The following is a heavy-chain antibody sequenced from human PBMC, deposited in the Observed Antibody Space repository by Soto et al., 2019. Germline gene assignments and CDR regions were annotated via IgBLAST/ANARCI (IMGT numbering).Heavy chain of an antibody. CDR2: IYYSGST. J-gene: IGHJ6*02. CDR3: ARGGTGDYYGMDV. CDR1: GGSISSGDYY. Sequence: SETLSLTCTVSGGSISSGDYYWSWIRQPPGKGLEWIGYIYYSGSTYYNPSLKSRVTISVDTSKNQFSLKLSSVTAADTAVYYCARGGTGDYYGMDVGGQGTTVTVS. V-gene: IGHV4-30-4*01.